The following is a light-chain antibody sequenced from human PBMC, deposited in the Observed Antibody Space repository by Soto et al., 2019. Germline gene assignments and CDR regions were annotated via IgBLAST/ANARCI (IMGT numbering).Light chain of an antibody. CDR1: QSISSW. CDR2: DVS. J-gene: IGKJ1*01. Sequence: DIQMTQSPSTLSASVGDRVTITCRASQSISSWLARYHQKPGKAPKLLIYDVSSLESGVPSRFSGSGSGTEFTLTISSLQPDDFTTYYCQQYNSYPWTFGQGTKVEIK. CDR3: QQYNSYPWT. V-gene: IGKV1-5*01.